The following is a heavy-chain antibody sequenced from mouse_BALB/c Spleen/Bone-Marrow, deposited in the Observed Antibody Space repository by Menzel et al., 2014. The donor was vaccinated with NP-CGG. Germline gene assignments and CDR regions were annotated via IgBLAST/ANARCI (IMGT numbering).Heavy chain of an antibody. V-gene: IGHV1-69*02. CDR1: GYTFTTYW. D-gene: IGHD1-3*01. Sequence: QVQLQQSGAELVTPGASVKLSCKASGYTFTTYWMHWVKQRPGHGLEWVGQVDPSDGYINYSQRFKGKATLTVDKSSSPAYMQLSSLSSEDSAVYYCARGGDNFAWFAYWGPGTLVTVSA. J-gene: IGHJ3*01. CDR3: ARGGDNFAWFAY. CDR2: VDPSDGYI.